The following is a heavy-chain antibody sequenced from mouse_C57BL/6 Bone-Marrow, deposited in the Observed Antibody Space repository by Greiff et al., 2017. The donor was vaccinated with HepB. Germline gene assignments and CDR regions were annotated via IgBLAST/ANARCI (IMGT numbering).Heavy chain of an antibody. J-gene: IGHJ4*01. Sequence: QVQLQQSGAELVRPGTSVKVSCKASGYAFTNYLIDWVKQRPGQGLEWIGVINPGSGGTNYNEKFKGKATLTADKSSSTAYMQLSSLTSEDSAVYFCSSSYYAMDYWGQGTSVPVSS. V-gene: IGHV1-54*01. CDR1: GYAFTNYL. CDR2: INPGSGGT. CDR3: SSSYYAMDY.